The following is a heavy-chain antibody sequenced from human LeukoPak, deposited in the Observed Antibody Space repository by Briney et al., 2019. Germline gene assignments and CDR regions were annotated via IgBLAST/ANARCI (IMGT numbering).Heavy chain of an antibody. V-gene: IGHV1-69*13. Sequence: SVKVSCKASGGTFSSYAISWVRQTPGQGLEWMGGIIPIFGTANYAQEFQGRVTITADESTSTAYMELSSLRSEDTAVYYCASTLPDGYNAGFDPWGQGTLVTVSS. CDR3: ASTLPDGYNAGFDP. CDR1: GGTFSSYA. D-gene: IGHD5-24*01. CDR2: IIPIFGTA. J-gene: IGHJ5*02.